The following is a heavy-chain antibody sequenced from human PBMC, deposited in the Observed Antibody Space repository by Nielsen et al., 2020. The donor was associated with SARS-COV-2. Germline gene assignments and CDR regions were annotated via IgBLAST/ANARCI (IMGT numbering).Heavy chain of an antibody. J-gene: IGHJ6*03. V-gene: IGHV4-59*01. Sequence: SETLSLTCTVSGGSISSYYWSWIRQPPGKGLEWIGYIYYSGSTNYNPSLKSRVTISVDTSKNQFSLKLSSVTAADTAVYYCARRYGSGRVMNHYYYYMDVWGKGTTVTVSS. CDR3: ARRYGSGRVMNHYYYYMDV. CDR1: GGSISSYY. D-gene: IGHD3-10*01. CDR2: IYYSGST.